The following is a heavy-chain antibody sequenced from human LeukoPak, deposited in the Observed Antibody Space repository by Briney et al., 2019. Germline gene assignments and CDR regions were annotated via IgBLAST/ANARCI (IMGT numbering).Heavy chain of an antibody. Sequence: GGSLRLSCAASGFTVSDNFMSWVRQAPGKGLEWVSVLYRGGNTYYADSVRGRFTISRDNSKNMVYLQMNSLTAEDTAVYYCARDRIEGATFDFDYWGQGTLVTVSS. CDR2: LYRGGNT. D-gene: IGHD2/OR15-2a*01. J-gene: IGHJ4*02. CDR3: ARDRIEGATFDFDY. V-gene: IGHV3-66*01. CDR1: GFTVSDNF.